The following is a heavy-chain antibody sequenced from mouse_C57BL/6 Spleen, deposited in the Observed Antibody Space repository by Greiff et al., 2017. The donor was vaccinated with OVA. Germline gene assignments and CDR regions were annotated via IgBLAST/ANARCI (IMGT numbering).Heavy chain of an antibody. V-gene: IGHV1-82*01. CDR3: ARGGGYDGYLDYAMDY. J-gene: IGHJ4*01. CDR2: IYPGDGDT. CDR1: GYAFSSSW. D-gene: IGHD2-3*01. Sequence: QVQLQQSGPELVKPGASVKISCKASGYAFSSSWMNWVKQRPGKGLEWIGRIYPGDGDTNYNGKFKGKATLTADKSSSTAYMQLSSLTSEDSAVYFCARGGGYDGYLDYAMDYWGQGTSVTVSS.